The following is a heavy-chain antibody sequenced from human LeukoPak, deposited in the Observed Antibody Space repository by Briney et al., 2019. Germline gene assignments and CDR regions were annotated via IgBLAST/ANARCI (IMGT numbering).Heavy chain of an antibody. D-gene: IGHD4-23*01. V-gene: IGHV3-30*03. J-gene: IGHJ4*02. Sequence: TGRSLRLSCAASRFTFSSYGMHWVRQAPGKGLEWMAIISYDGNHKNYEDSLKGRFTISRDNSKNTLHLQMNSLRVEDTAVYYCARDKDGGNSALDYWGQGTLVTVSS. CDR3: ARDKDGGNSALDY. CDR1: RFTFSSYG. CDR2: ISYDGNHK.